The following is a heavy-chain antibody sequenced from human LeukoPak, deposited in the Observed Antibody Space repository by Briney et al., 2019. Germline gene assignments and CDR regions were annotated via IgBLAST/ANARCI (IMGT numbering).Heavy chain of an antibody. CDR3: ANLVVVIAATSFDY. Sequence: ASVKISCKASGYTFTDYNIHWVQQAPGKGLEWVGRVDPEDGATMYAEKFQDRVTITADTSTDTTYMEPRSLRSEDTAVYYCANLVVVIAATSFDYWGQGTLVTVSS. J-gene: IGHJ4*02. D-gene: IGHD2-15*01. CDR1: GYTFTDYN. V-gene: IGHV1-69-2*01. CDR2: VDPEDGAT.